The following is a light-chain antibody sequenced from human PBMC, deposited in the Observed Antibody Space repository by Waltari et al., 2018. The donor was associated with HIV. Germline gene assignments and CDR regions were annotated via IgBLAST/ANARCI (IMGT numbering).Light chain of an antibody. V-gene: IGLV1-44*01. Sequence: QSVLTQTPSASGTPGQRVIVSCSGSSSNIGSNTVNWYQLLPGAAPSPLIHSLNQRPSGVPDLFSGSKSGASASLAISGLQSEDEADYYCAAWDDNLNGYVFGSGTKVTVL. J-gene: IGLJ1*01. CDR2: SLN. CDR1: SSNIGSNT. CDR3: AAWDDNLNGYV.